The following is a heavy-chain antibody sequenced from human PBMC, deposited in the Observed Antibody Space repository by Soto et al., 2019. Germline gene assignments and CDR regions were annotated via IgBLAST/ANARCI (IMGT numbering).Heavy chain of an antibody. V-gene: IGHV1-2*04. D-gene: IGHD3-22*01. CDR1: GYTFTGYY. CDR2: INPNSGGT. J-gene: IGHJ4*02. CDR3: ASALYYYDSSGYPDY. Sequence: ASVKVSCKASGYTFTGYYMHWVRQAPGQGLEWMGWINPNSGGTNYAQKFQGWVTMTRDTSISTAYMELSRLRSDDTAVYYCASALYYYDSSGYPDYWGQRTLVTVSS.